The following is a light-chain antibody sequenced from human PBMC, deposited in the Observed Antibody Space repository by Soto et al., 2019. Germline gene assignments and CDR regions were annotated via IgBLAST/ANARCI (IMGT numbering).Light chain of an antibody. CDR2: EVS. V-gene: IGLV2-8*01. J-gene: IGLJ2*01. CDR3: SSYAASNNVGV. CDR1: SSDVGGYNY. Sequence: QSALTQPPSASGSPGHSVTISCIGTSSDVGGYNYVSWYQQHPGKAPKLMIYEVSKRPSGVPDRFSGSKSGNTASLTVSGLQAEDEADYYCSSYAASNNVGVFGGGTKLTVL.